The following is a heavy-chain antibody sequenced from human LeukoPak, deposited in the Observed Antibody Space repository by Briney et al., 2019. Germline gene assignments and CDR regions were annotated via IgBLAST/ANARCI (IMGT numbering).Heavy chain of an antibody. CDR2: IYYSGST. CDR3: ARGRGTVTNDDY. D-gene: IGHD4-17*01. J-gene: IGHJ4*02. Sequence: PSETLSLTCTVSGGSISSSSYYWGWIRQPPGKGLEWIGSIYYSGSTYYNPSLKSRVTISVGTSKNQFSLKLSSVTAADTAVYYCARGRGTVTNDDYWGQGTLVTVSS. V-gene: IGHV4-39*01. CDR1: GGSISSSSYY.